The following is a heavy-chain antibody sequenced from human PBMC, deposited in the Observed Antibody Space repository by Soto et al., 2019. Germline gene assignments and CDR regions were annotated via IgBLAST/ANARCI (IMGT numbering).Heavy chain of an antibody. J-gene: IGHJ5*02. D-gene: IGHD3-3*01. CDR2: ISGNGGNT. V-gene: IGHV3-23*01. Sequence: VGSLRLSCASSGFTFGDYAMTCVRHAPGKWLEWVAGISGNGGNTYYADSVKGRFTISRDNSKNTLYLQMNSLSAEDTAVYYCAKDRQFYDFWTELSMFDPWGQRTRGFVSS. CDR3: AKDRQFYDFWTELSMFDP. CDR1: GFTFGDYA.